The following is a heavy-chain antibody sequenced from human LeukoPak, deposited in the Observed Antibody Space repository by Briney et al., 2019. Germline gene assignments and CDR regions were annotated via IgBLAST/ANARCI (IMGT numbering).Heavy chain of an antibody. Sequence: SETLSLTCTVSRGSISPYYWTWIRQPPGKGLEWIGYIYYSGSTNYNPSLKSRITISVDTSKNQFSLKLSSVTAADTAVYYCARGHDFYGSGRQSWFDPRGQGILVTVSS. D-gene: IGHD3-10*01. V-gene: IGHV4-59*01. CDR3: ARGHDFYGSGRQSWFDP. J-gene: IGHJ5*02. CDR1: RGSISPYY. CDR2: IYYSGST.